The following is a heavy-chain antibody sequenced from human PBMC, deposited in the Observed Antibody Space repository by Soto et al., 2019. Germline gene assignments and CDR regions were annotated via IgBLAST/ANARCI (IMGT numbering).Heavy chain of an antibody. CDR1: GFPFRSYD. CDR2: RSYDGKNQ. V-gene: IGHV3-30*18. Sequence: QVQLVESGGGVVQPGRSLRLSCAASGFPFRSYDMHWVRQAPNKGLEWVAGRSYDGKNQYYADSVKGRFTVSRDNSKNTLYLQMDSLRPEDTAKYYCVKIGESDYDIFAGIIRGFYSMDVWGQGTTVTVSS. CDR3: VKIGESDYDIFAGIIRGFYSMDV. J-gene: IGHJ6*02. D-gene: IGHD3-9*01.